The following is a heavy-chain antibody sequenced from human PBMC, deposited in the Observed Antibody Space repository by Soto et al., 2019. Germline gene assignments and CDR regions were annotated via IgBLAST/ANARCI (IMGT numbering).Heavy chain of an antibody. CDR2: ISTYNGDT. D-gene: IGHD5-12*01. CDR3: ARESVATSYYYGMDV. Sequence: QVQLVQSGAEVKKPGASVKVSCKASGYTFTRSGISWVRQAPGQGLEWMGWISTYNGDTNYAQTFQGRVTMTTDTSTSTVHMEVRSLRSDDTAVYYCARESVATSYYYGMDVWGQGTPVTVSS. CDR1: GYTFTRSG. J-gene: IGHJ6*02. V-gene: IGHV1-18*01.